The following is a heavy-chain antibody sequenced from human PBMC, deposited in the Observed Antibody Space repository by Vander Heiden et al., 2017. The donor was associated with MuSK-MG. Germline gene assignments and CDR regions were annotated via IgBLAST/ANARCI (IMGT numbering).Heavy chain of an antibody. CDR1: GGSISSSSYY. V-gene: IGHV4-39*01. CDR2: IYYSGST. Sequence: QLQLQESGPGLVKPSETLSLTCTVSGGSISSSSYYWGWIRQPPGKGLEWIGSIYYSGSTYYNPSLKSRATISVDTSKNQFSLKLSSVTAADTAVYYCARQNCSSTSCYGRNYYYYGMDVWGQGTTVTVSS. D-gene: IGHD2-2*01. CDR3: ARQNCSSTSCYGRNYYYYGMDV. J-gene: IGHJ6*02.